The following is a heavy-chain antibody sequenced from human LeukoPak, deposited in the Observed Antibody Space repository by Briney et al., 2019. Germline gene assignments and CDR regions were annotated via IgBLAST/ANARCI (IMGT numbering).Heavy chain of an antibody. V-gene: IGHV3-53*01. D-gene: IGHD3-3*01. CDR3: AKGVLRFLELRGLYFDY. CDR1: GFTVSSNY. J-gene: IGHJ4*02. CDR2: IYTGGST. Sequence: GGSLRLSCAASGFTVSSNYMSWVRQAPGKGLEWVSVIYTGGSTYYADSVKGRFTISRDNSKNTLFLQMNSLRAEDTAVYYCAKGVLRFLELRGLYFDYWGQGTLVTVSS.